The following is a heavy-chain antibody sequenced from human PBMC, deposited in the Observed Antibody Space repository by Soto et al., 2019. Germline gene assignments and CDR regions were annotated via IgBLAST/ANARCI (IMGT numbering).Heavy chain of an antibody. CDR2: INAGNGNT. CDR3: VRADRIAVADTFFDY. CDR1: GYTFTDYA. Sequence: VASVKGSCKASGYTFTDYAMHWVRQAPGQRLEWMGWINAGNGNTKYSQKFQGRVTISRETSASTAYMELSSLRSEETAVYYCVRADRIAVADTFFDYWGQGTLVTVSS. V-gene: IGHV1-3*01. D-gene: IGHD6-19*01. J-gene: IGHJ4*02.